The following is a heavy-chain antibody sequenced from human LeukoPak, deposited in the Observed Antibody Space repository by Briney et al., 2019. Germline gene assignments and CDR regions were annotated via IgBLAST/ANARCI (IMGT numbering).Heavy chain of an antibody. D-gene: IGHD3-22*01. CDR1: GFTFSDYY. CDR3: ARSASSGYHI. V-gene: IGHV3-11*01. J-gene: IGHJ3*02. Sequence: PGGSLRLSCAASGFTFSDYYMSWIRQAPGKGLEWVSYISTSGGTIYYADSVKGRFTISRDNAENSLYLQLNSLRAEDTAMYYCARSASSGYHIWGQGTMVTVSS. CDR2: ISTSGGTI.